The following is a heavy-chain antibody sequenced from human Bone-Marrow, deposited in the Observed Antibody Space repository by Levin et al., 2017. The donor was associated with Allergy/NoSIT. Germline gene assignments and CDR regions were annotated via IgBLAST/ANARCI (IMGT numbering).Heavy chain of an antibody. J-gene: IGHJ4*02. V-gene: IGHV5-51*01. D-gene: IGHD5-18*01. CDR3: ARHFGGVDTAMIT. CDR1: GYSFINYW. CDR2: IYPGDSDT. Sequence: KPGESLKISCEGSGYSFINYWIGWVRQMPGKGLEWMGTIYPGDSDTRYSPSFQGQVTISADKSISTAYLQWSSLKASDTAMYYCARHFGGVDTAMITWGQGTLVTVSS.